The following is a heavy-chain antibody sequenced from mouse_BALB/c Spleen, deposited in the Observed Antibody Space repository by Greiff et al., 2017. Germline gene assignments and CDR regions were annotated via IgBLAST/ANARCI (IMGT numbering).Heavy chain of an antibody. CDR3: ARSGDYRYVYYAMDY. J-gene: IGHJ4*01. D-gene: IGHD2-14*01. Sequence: QVQLQQSGAELMKPGASVKISCKATGYTFSSYWIEWVKQRPGHGLEWIGEILPGSGSTNYNEKFKGKATFTADTSSNTAYMQLSSLTSEDSAVYYCARSGDYRYVYYAMDYWGQGTSVTVSS. CDR1: GYTFSSYW. V-gene: IGHV1-9*01. CDR2: ILPGSGST.